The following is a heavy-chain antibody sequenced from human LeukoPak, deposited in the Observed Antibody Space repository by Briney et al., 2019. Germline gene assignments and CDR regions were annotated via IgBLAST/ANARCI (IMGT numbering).Heavy chain of an antibody. CDR1: GYTFTSYG. CDR3: ARGEGYGGIYGMDV. Sequence: ASVKVSCKASGYTFTSYGISWVRQAPGQGLEWMGWNNPNSGGTNYAQKFQGWVTMTRDTSISTAYMELSRLRSDDTAVYYCARGEGYGGIYGMDVWGQGTTVTVSS. J-gene: IGHJ6*02. CDR2: NNPNSGGT. V-gene: IGHV1-2*04. D-gene: IGHD4-23*01.